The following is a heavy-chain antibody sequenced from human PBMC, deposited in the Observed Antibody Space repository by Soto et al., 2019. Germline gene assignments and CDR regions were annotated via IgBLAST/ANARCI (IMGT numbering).Heavy chain of an antibody. CDR2: IFYSGST. J-gene: IGHJ4*02. D-gene: IGHD3-22*01. Sequence: SETLSLTCTVSGDSISSYYWTWIRQPPGKGLEWIGYIFYSGSTNYNPSLKSRLTISVDTSKNQFSLRLSSVTAADTAVYYCARLPTYCYGGRGHSLAYWGRGTLVPGSA. CDR1: GDSISSYY. V-gene: IGHV4-59*08. CDR3: ARLPTYCYGGRGHSLAY.